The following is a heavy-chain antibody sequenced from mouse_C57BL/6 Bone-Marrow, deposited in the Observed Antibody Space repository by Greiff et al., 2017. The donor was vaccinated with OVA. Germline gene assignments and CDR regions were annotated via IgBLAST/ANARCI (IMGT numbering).Heavy chain of an antibody. J-gene: IGHJ3*01. V-gene: IGHV1-87*01. Sequence: QVQLQQSGPELARPWASVKISCQAFYTFSRRVHFAIRDTNYWMQWVKQRPGQGLEWIGAIYAGNGDTSFNQKFKGTATLTADKYSSTAYMQLSSLTSEDAAVYYCAFITTVVGRWFAYWGQGTLVTVSA. D-gene: IGHD1-1*01. CDR3: SEDAAVYYCAFITTVVGRWFAY. CDR1: YTFSRRVH. CDR2: GQGLEWIG.